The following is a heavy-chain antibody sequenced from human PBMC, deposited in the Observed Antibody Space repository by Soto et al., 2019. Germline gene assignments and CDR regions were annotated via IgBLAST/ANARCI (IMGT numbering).Heavy chain of an antibody. V-gene: IGHV3-30*18. Sequence: GGSLRLSCVGSGFTFSSYGMHWVRQAPGKGLECVAVISDTGSSHYYAASVEGRFTISRENSKNTLSLHMDRLRVEDTAVYYCAKDRGGDCPDNSCYSGADYWGQGTPVTVSS. CDR1: GFTFSSYG. D-gene: IGHD2-2*01. CDR3: AKDRGGDCPDNSCYSGADY. CDR2: ISDTGSSH. J-gene: IGHJ4*02.